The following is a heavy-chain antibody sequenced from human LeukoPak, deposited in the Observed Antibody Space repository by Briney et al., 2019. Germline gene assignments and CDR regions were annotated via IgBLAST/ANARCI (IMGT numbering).Heavy chain of an antibody. CDR2: IGGSGGTT. Sequence: GGSLRLSCAASGFNFRAYAMTWVRQAPGKGLDWVSGIGGSGGTTYYADSVRGRFTISRDNSKNTVYLQLNNLRAEDTAVYYCAKDGVATQHALDIWGHGTMVTVPS. V-gene: IGHV3-23*01. CDR3: AKDGVATQHALDI. J-gene: IGHJ3*02. CDR1: GFNFRAYA. D-gene: IGHD5-12*01.